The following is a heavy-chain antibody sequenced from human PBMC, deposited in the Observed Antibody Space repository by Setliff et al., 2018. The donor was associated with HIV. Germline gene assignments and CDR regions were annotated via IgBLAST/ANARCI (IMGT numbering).Heavy chain of an antibody. V-gene: IGHV1-3*01. CDR2: INAGDDNT. J-gene: IGHJ3*02. Sequence: ASVKVSCKAFGYTFSTNAIHWVRQAPGQRLEWMGYINAGDDNTRYSEKFQGRVTMTTDTSTSTAYMELRSLRSDDTAVYYCAREPRYYHTSGTDAFDIWGQGTMVTVSS. D-gene: IGHD3-22*01. CDR3: AREPRYYHTSGTDAFDI. CDR1: GYTFSTNA.